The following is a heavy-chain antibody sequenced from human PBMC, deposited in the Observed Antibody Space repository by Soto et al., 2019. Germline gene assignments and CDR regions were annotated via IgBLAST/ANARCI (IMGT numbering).Heavy chain of an antibody. CDR2: IKQDGSEK. D-gene: IGHD6-19*01. CDR1: GFTFSSYW. Sequence: EVQLVESGGGLVQPGGSLRLSCAASGFTFSSYWMNWVRQAPGKGLEWVANIKQDGSEKHYVDSVKGRFTISRDNTKNSQYLQMNSLRAEDTAVYYCARIGYRSGSLDYWGQGTLVTVSS. J-gene: IGHJ4*02. V-gene: IGHV3-7*04. CDR3: ARIGYRSGSLDY.